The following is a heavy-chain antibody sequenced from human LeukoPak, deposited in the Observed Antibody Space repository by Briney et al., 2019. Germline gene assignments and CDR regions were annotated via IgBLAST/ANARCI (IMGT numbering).Heavy chain of an antibody. Sequence: SETLSLTCGVSDYSIISYYYWGWIRQPAGKGLEWIGSIYHSGSTYYNPSLKSRVTISVDTSKNQFSLKLTSVTAADTAVYYCARHKGPGFGEFFDPWGPGKLVTVSS. CDR1: DYSIISYYY. CDR3: ARHKGPGFGEFFDP. D-gene: IGHD3-10*01. V-gene: IGHV4-38-2*01. CDR2: IYHSGST. J-gene: IGHJ5*02.